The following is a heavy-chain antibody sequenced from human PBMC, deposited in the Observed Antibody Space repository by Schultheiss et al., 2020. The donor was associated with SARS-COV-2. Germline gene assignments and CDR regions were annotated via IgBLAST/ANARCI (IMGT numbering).Heavy chain of an antibody. J-gene: IGHJ4*02. Sequence: GGSLRLSCAASGFTFSSYGMHWVRQAPGKGLEWVAVIWYDGSNKYYADSVKGRFTISRDNSKNTLYLQMNSLRAEDTAVYYCAREDSVTLQYYFDYWGQGTLVTVSS. CDR3: AREDSVTLQYYFDY. CDR2: IWYDGSNK. CDR1: GFTFSSYG. V-gene: IGHV3-33*08. D-gene: IGHD4-11*01.